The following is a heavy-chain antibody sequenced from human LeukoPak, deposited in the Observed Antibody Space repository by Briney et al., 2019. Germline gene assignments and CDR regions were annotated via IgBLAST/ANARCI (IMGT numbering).Heavy chain of an antibody. Sequence: GGSLRLSCAASGFTFSTYWMSWVRQAPGKGLEWVANIKQDGSEKYYVDSAKGRFTISRDNTKNSLYLQMSSLRAEDTAVYYCAKGTETGYSYGYDYWGQGTLVTVSS. V-gene: IGHV3-7*01. CDR2: IKQDGSEK. J-gene: IGHJ4*02. CDR1: GFTFSTYW. D-gene: IGHD5-18*01. CDR3: AKGTETGYSYGYDY.